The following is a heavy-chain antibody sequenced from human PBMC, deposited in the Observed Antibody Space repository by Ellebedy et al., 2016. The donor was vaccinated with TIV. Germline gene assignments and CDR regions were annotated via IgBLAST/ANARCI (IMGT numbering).Heavy chain of an antibody. CDR1: GVSISTYY. D-gene: IGHD3-10*01. J-gene: IGHJ6*02. Sequence: MPSETLSLTCTVSGVSISTYYWSWSRQPPGKGLECIGYIFHSGSTNYNPPLKSRVAIAVDTSKNQFSLRLSSVTAADTAVYYCAIGNRDSGSGYNPSFYYGLDVWGQGTTVTVSS. V-gene: IGHV4-59*01. CDR3: AIGNRDSGSGYNPSFYYGLDV. CDR2: IFHSGST.